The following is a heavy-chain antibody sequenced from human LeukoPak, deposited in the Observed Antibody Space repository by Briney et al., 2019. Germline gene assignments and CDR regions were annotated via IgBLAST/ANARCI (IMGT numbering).Heavy chain of an antibody. CDR3: GRGGKVEQLVLAR. J-gene: IGHJ4*02. CDR1: GFTFSSYW. Sequence: LTGGSLRLSCAASGFTFSSYWMHWVRQAPGKGLVWVSRISSDGSSTTYADSVKGRFTISRDNAKNTLYLQMNSLRAEDTAVYYCGRGGKVEQLVLARWGQGSLVTVSS. CDR2: ISSDGSST. V-gene: IGHV3-74*01. D-gene: IGHD6-13*01.